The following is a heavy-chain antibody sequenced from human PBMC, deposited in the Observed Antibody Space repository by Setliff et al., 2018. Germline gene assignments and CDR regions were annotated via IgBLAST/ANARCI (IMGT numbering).Heavy chain of an antibody. CDR2: IYSSGST. J-gene: IGHJ4*02. D-gene: IGHD5-18*01. Sequence: SETLSLTCTVSGRSVSRDSDFWNWIRRSAGNKLEWIGHIYSSGSTECNPSLKSRVTMSIDASKNQLSLKLSSVTAADSAIYYCARQVDTPMAPIDYWGQGTLVTVSS. CDR1: GRSVSRDSDF. V-gene: IGHV4-61*09. CDR3: ARQVDTPMAPIDY.